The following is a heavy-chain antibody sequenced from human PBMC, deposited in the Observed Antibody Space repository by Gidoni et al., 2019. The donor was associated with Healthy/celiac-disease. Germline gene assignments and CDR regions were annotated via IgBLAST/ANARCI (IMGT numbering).Heavy chain of an antibody. CDR2: INPNSGGT. CDR1: GYTFTGYY. J-gene: IGHJ5*02. D-gene: IGHD6-6*01. V-gene: IGHV1-2*02. CDR3: ARVGEYSSSLNWFDP. Sequence: QVRLVQSGAEVKKPGGAVKVSGTAVGYTFTGYYMHWVRQAPGQGLEWMGWINPNSGGTNYAQKFQGRVTMTRDTSISTAYMELSRLRSDDTAVYYCARVGEYSSSLNWFDPWGQGTLVTVSS.